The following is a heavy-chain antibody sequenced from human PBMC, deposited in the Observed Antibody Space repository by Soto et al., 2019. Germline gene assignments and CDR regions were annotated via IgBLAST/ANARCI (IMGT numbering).Heavy chain of an antibody. CDR2: IDPNSGGT. D-gene: IGHD6-13*01. CDR3: ARERQLVLRYYFDY. Sequence: QVQLVQSGAEVKKPGASVKVSCKASGYTFTDFYVHWVRQAPGQGLEWMGWIDPNSGGTNYAQKFQGWVTMTRDTSISTAYMELSRLRSDDTAVYYCARERQLVLRYYFDYWGQGTLVTVSS. J-gene: IGHJ4*02. CDR1: GYTFTDFY. V-gene: IGHV1-2*04.